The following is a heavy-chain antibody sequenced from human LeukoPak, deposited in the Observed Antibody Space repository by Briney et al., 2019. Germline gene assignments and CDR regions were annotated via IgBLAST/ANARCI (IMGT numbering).Heavy chain of an antibody. V-gene: IGHV3-66*01. CDR3: ARGVAAAGPYNWFDP. Sequence: QPGGSLRLSCAASGFTFSSYAMSWVRQAPGKGLEWVSVIYSGGSTYYADSVKGRFTISRDNSKNTLYLQMNSLRAEDTAVYYCARGVAAAGPYNWFDPWGQGTLVTVSS. CDR2: IYSGGST. CDR1: GFTFSSYA. D-gene: IGHD6-13*01. J-gene: IGHJ5*02.